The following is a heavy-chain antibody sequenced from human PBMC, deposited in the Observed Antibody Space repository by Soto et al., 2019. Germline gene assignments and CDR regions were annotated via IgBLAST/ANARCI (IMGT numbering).Heavy chain of an antibody. CDR1: GVTFSSYA. V-gene: IGHV3-23*01. J-gene: IGHJ4*02. CDR2: ISGSGGST. Sequence: GGSLILSCAASGVTFSSYAMSWVRHAPGKGLEWVSAISGSGGSTYYADSVKGRFTISRDNSKNTLYLQMNSLRAEDTAVYYCAKGAVAGIGWEFDYWGQGTLVTVSS. D-gene: IGHD6-19*01. CDR3: AKGAVAGIGWEFDY.